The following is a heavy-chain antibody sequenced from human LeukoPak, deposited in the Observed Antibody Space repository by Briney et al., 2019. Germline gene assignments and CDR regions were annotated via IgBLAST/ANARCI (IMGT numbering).Heavy chain of an antibody. J-gene: IGHJ6*02. D-gene: IGHD3-10*02. Sequence: ETLSLTCAVYGGSFSGYYWSWIRQPPGKGLEWLSSISSGGTFTYYADSVKGRFTISRDNSKSTLYLQMNSLRAEDTAVYYCAKCSPSCFNGLDVWGQGTTVTVSS. CDR2: ISSGGTFT. CDR3: AKCSPSCFNGLDV. CDR1: GGSFSGYY. V-gene: IGHV3-23*01.